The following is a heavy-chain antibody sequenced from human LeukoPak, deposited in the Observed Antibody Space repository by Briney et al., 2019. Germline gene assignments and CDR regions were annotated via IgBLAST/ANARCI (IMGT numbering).Heavy chain of an antibody. J-gene: IGHJ2*01. CDR3: ARQGTSGPYWYFDL. CDR1: GGSISSSSYY. CDR2: IYYSGST. Sequence: SETLSLTCTVSGGSISSSSYYWGWIRQPPGKGLEWIGSIYYSGSTYYNPSLESRVTISVDTSKNQFSLKLSSVTAADTAVYYCARQGTSGPYWYFDLWGRGTLVTVSS. D-gene: IGHD1-1*01. V-gene: IGHV4-39*01.